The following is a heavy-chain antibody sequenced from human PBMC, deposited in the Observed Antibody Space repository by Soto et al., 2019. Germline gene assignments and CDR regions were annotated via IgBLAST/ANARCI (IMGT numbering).Heavy chain of an antibody. CDR3: ARQIYDSDTGPNFQYYFDS. CDR1: GYSFAGYW. Sequence: ESLKISCKGSGYSFAGYWITWVRQKPGKGLEWMGRIDPSDSQTYYSPSFRGHVTISVTKSITTVFLQWSSLRASDTAMYYCARQIYDSDTGPNFQYYFDSWGQGAPVTVSS. V-gene: IGHV5-10-1*01. D-gene: IGHD3-22*01. CDR2: IDPSDSQT. J-gene: IGHJ4*02.